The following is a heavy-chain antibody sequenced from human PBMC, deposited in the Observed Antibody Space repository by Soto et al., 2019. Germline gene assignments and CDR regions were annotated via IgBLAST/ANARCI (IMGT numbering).Heavy chain of an antibody. CDR2: SYYTGSS. Sequence: SETMSLTCTVSGGSISSGGYYWSWIRQHPGKGLEWVGYSYYTGSSYYNPSLKSRVTTSVDASKNQLSLRLASVTAAYTAVYYCARDLRGYSRYDYLDYWGQGIPVTVSS. V-gene: IGHV4-31*03. CDR1: GGSISSGGYY. D-gene: IGHD5-12*01. J-gene: IGHJ4*02. CDR3: ARDLRGYSRYDYLDY.